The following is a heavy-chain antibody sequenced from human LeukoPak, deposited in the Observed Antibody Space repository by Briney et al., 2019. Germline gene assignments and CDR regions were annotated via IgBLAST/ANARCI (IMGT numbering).Heavy chain of an antibody. D-gene: IGHD4-17*01. CDR2: ISGSGGST. J-gene: IGHJ6*03. Sequence: GGSLRLSCAASGSTFTFYAMSWVRQAPGKGLERVSVISGSGGSTYYADSVKGRFTISRDNSKNTLYLQMDSLRAEDTAVYYCAKWDGDLYYYYYMDVWGKGTTVTVSS. CDR3: AKWDGDLYYYYYMDV. V-gene: IGHV3-23*01. CDR1: GSTFTFYA.